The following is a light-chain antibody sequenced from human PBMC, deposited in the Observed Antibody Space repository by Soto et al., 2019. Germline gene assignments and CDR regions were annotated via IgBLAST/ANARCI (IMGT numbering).Light chain of an antibody. CDR2: GAS. Sequence: EIVMTQSTATLSVSQGERATLSCRASQSVSSNLDWYQQKPGQAPRLLIYGASTRATGIPARFSGSGSGTEFTLTISSLQSEDFAVYYCQQYNNWPHTCGQGTKLEIK. CDR3: QQYNNWPHT. J-gene: IGKJ2*01. V-gene: IGKV3-15*01. CDR1: QSVSSN.